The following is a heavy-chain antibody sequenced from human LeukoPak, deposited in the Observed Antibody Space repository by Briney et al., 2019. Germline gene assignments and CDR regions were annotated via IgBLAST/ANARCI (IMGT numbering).Heavy chain of an antibody. J-gene: IGHJ4*02. V-gene: IGHV3-21*01. CDR2: ISSSSSYI. CDR3: ARDSFYYDSSGFDY. D-gene: IGHD3-22*01. CDR1: GFSLSDYT. Sequence: GGPLRLSCAAAGFSLSDYTMNWVRQAPGKGLEGVSSISSSSSYIYYADSVKGRFTISRDNAKNSLDLQLNSLRAEDSAVYYCARDSFYYDSSGFDYWGQGTLVTVSS.